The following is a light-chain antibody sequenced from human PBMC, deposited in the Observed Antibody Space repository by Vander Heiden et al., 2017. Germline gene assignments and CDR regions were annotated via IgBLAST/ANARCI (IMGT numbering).Light chain of an antibody. CDR1: QGISSY. V-gene: IGKV1-9*01. Sequence: DIQLTQSPSSLSASAGDRATITCRASQGISSYLAWYQQKPGRAPKLLIYAASTLQSEVPSRFSGSGSGTEFTLTISSLQPEDFATYYCQQLNGYLRTFGQGTKVEIK. CDR2: AAS. J-gene: IGKJ1*01. CDR3: QQLNGYLRT.